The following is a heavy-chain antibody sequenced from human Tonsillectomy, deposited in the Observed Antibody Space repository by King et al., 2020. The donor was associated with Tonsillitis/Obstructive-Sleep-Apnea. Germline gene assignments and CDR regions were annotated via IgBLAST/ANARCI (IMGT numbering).Heavy chain of an antibody. CDR3: ARASFYSYAILTGYLNWFDP. Sequence: VQLPQWGAGLLKPSETLSLTCAVYGGSFSGYYWSWIRQPPGKGLEWIGEINHSGSTNYNPSLKSRVTISADTSKNHFSLKLSSVTAADTAVYYCARASFYSYAILTGYLNWFDPWGQGTLVTVSS. J-gene: IGHJ5*02. V-gene: IGHV4-34*01. CDR2: INHSGST. CDR1: GGSFSGYY. D-gene: IGHD3-9*01.